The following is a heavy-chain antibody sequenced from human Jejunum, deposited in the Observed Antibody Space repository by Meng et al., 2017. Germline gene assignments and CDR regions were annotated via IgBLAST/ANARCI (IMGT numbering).Heavy chain of an antibody. Sequence: GESLKISCAASGFTFSSHWMNWVRQAPGKGLVWVSRISGDGSSTNYADSVKGRFTISRDNAKNTLYLQMNSLRAEDTAVYYCARAGIAVSDKGDYWGQGTLVTVSS. J-gene: IGHJ4*02. CDR3: ARAGIAVSDKGDY. CDR1: GFTFSSHW. CDR2: ISGDGSST. V-gene: IGHV3-74*01. D-gene: IGHD6-19*01.